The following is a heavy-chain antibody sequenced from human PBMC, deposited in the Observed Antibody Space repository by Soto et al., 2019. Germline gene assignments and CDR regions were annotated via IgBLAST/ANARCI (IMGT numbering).Heavy chain of an antibody. Sequence: SDTLSLTCTVSGGSISSSSYYWGWIRQPPGKGLEWIGSIYYSGSTYYNPSLKSRVTISVDTSKNQFSLKLSSVTAADTAVYYCATTDYDKTTPALPPTRKSYYCYYMDVWGKGTTVTVSS. CDR3: ATTDYDKTTPALPPTRKSYYCYYMDV. V-gene: IGHV4-39*01. J-gene: IGHJ6*03. D-gene: IGHD3-16*01. CDR2: IYYSGST. CDR1: GGSISSSSYY.